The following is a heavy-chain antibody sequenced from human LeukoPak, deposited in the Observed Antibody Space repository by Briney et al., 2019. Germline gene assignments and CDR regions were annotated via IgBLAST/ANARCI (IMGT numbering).Heavy chain of an antibody. V-gene: IGHV3-23*01. CDR3: AKGGRGLVPAASYDY. Sequence: AGGSLRLSCAASGFTFSSYSMNWVRQAPGKGLEWVSAISGSGGSTYYADSVKGRFTISRDNSKNTLYLQMNSLRAEDTAVYYCAKGGRGLVPAASYDYWGQGTLVTVSS. D-gene: IGHD2-2*01. CDR2: ISGSGGST. J-gene: IGHJ4*02. CDR1: GFTFSSYS.